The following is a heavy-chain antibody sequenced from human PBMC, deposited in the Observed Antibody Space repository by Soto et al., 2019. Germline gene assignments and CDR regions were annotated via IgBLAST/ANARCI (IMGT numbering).Heavy chain of an antibody. CDR2: VKSRTSGGTT. CDR1: GLTFTDAW. J-gene: IGHJ3*02. D-gene: IGHD3-22*01. Sequence: EVQLVESGGGLVKPGGSLRLSCAASGLTFTDAWMIWVRQAPGKGLEWVGRVKSRTSGGTTDYGAPVRGRFTISRDDSTTTLYLQMNSLKTEDTAVYYCTTGYSDSSSYHGDDAFDIWGQGTTVTVSS. CDR3: TTGYSDSSSYHGDDAFDI. V-gene: IGHV3-15*01.